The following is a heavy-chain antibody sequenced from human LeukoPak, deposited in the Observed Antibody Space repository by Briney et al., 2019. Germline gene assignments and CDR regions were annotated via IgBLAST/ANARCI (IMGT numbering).Heavy chain of an antibody. CDR1: GYTFTDYY. Sequence: GASVKVSCKASGYTFTDYYVIWVRQGPGQGLEWMGWINGNSGGTKYGQKFPGRVTMTRDTSINTAYMELSGLRSDDTAVYYCARGHDTLPCYDFWGQGTLVTVSA. V-gene: IGHV1-2*02. CDR3: ARGHDTLPCYDF. J-gene: IGHJ4*02. CDR2: INGNSGGT.